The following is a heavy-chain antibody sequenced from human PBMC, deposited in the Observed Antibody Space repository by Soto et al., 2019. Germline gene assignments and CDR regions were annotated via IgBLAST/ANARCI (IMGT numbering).Heavy chain of an antibody. CDR1: GFTFSNAW. J-gene: IGHJ4*02. CDR3: ATGGLGLDY. V-gene: IGHV3-15*01. D-gene: IGHD1-26*01. Sequence: EVQMVESGGGLVKPGGSLRLSCIASGFTFSNAWMNWVRRAPGKGLYWVGRIKSKVDGETLDYAAPVKGRFTISRDDSKNTVYLQMNSLKMEYTAVYYCATGGLGLDYWGQGTLVTVSS. CDR2: IKSKVDGETL.